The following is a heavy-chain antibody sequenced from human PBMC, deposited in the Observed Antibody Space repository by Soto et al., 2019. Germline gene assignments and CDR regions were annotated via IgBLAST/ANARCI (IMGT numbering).Heavy chain of an antibody. CDR1: GFTFSDYY. V-gene: IGHV3-11*01. CDR3: ARSSGWYRYYFDY. CDR2: ISSSGSTI. D-gene: IGHD6-19*01. J-gene: IGHJ4*02. Sequence: SLRLYCAASGFTFSDYYMSWIRQAPGKGLEWVSYISSSGSTIYYADSVKGRFTISRDNAKNSLYLQMNSLRAEDTAVYYCARSSGWYRYYFDYWGQGTLVTVSS.